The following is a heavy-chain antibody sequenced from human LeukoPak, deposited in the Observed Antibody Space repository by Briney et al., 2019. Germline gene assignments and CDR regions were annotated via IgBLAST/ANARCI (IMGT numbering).Heavy chain of an antibody. J-gene: IGHJ4*02. D-gene: IGHD6-13*01. CDR1: GFTFSSYG. Sequence: GGSLRLSCAASGFTFSSYGMHWVRQAPGKGLEWVAVISYDGSNKYYADSVKGRFTISRDNSKNTLYLQMNSLRAEDTAVYYCAKDQVRSAHPAAAAPPDYWGQGTLVTVSS. CDR3: AKDQVRSAHPAAAAPPDY. CDR2: ISYDGSNK. V-gene: IGHV3-30*18.